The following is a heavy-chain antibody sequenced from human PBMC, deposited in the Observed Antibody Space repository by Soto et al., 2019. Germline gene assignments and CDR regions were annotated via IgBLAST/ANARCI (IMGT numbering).Heavy chain of an antibody. CDR2: IYYSGST. D-gene: IGHD3-3*01. CDR1: GGSISSGGYY. J-gene: IGHJ5*02. V-gene: IGHV4-31*03. Sequence: PSETLSLTCTVSGGSISSGGYYWSWIRQHPGKGLEWIGYIYYSGSTNYNPSLKSRVTISVDTSKNQFSLKLSSVTAADTAVYYCAREGQAYYDFWSGSSNWFDPWGQGTLVTVSS. CDR3: AREGQAYYDFWSGSSNWFDP.